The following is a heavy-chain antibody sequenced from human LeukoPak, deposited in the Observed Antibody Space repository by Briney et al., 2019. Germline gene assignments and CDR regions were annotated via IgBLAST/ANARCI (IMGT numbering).Heavy chain of an antibody. V-gene: IGHV3-23*01. CDR2: ISSSGGST. D-gene: IGHD5-12*01. CDR1: GFTLSSYA. Sequence: GGSLRLSCAASGFTLSSYAMSWVRQAPGKGLEWVSSISSSGGSTYYADSVKGRFTISRDNSKTTLYLQMNSLRAEETAVYFCAKDFGSRGYTFWGQGTLVTVSS. CDR3: AKDFGSRGYTF. J-gene: IGHJ4*02.